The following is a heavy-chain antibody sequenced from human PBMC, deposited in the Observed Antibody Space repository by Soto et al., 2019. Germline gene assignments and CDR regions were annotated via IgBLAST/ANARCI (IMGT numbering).Heavy chain of an antibody. Sequence: QVQLVESGGGVVQPGRSLKLSCAASGFTFSSYAMHWVRQAPGKGLEWVALIWYDGSNKYYGDSVKGRFTISRDNSKNRLYLQMNRLRAEDTAVYYCARDPQYYYGSGSYSGFDCWGQGTLVTVSS. V-gene: IGHV3-33*01. CDR3: ARDPQYYYGSGSYSGFDC. CDR2: IWYDGSNK. CDR1: GFTFSSYA. J-gene: IGHJ4*02. D-gene: IGHD3-10*01.